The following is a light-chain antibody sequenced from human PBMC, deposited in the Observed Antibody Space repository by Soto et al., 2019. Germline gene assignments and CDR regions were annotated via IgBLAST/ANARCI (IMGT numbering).Light chain of an antibody. J-gene: IGKJ5*01. CDR2: GAS. Sequence: EIVLTQSTGTLSLSPGDRATLSYRASQSVSSRYLGWYQQKPGQAPRLLIYGASSRTTGVPDRFSGSGSGTDFTLTISRLEPEDFAVYYCQQYGSSPGITFGQGTRLEIK. CDR3: QQYGSSPGIT. CDR1: QSVSSRY. V-gene: IGKV3-20*01.